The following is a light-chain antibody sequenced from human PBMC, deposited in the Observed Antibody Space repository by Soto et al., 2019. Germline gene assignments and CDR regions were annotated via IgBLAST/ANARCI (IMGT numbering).Light chain of an antibody. CDR1: QSVSSSY. CDR3: QQSYSTLWT. V-gene: IGKV3D-20*02. CDR2: GAS. J-gene: IGKJ1*01. Sequence: EIVLPQSTATLSLSPGERSTLSCRASQSVSSSYLAWYQQKPGQAPRLLIYGASSRATGIPDRFSGSGSGTDFTLTISSLQPEDFATYYCQQSYSTLWTFGQGTMVDVK.